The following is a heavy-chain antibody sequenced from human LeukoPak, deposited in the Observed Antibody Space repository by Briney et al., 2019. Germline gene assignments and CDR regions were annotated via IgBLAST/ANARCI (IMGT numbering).Heavy chain of an antibody. D-gene: IGHD3-10*01. J-gene: IGHJ4*02. Sequence: ASVKVSCKVSGYTLTELSMHSVRQAPGKGLEWMGGFDPEDGETIYAQKFQGRVTMTEDTSTDTAYMELSSLRSEDTAVYYCATRMYSSGSYSYYFDYWGQGTLVTVSS. CDR1: GYTLTELS. V-gene: IGHV1-24*01. CDR2: FDPEDGET. CDR3: ATRMYSSGSYSYYFDY.